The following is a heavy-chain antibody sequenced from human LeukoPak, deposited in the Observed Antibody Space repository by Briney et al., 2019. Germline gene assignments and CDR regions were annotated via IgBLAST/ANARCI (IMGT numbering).Heavy chain of an antibody. V-gene: IGHV1-46*01. J-gene: IGHJ5*02. D-gene: IGHD5-18*01. CDR1: GYTFTSYY. CDR3: ARAYTAMVYWFDP. CDR2: INPSGGDT. Sequence: ASVKVSCKASGYTFTSYYMHWMRQAPGQGLEWMGIINPSGGDTSYAQKFQGRVTMTRDTSTSTVYMELSSLRSEDTAVYYCARAYTAMVYWFDPWGQGTLVTVSS.